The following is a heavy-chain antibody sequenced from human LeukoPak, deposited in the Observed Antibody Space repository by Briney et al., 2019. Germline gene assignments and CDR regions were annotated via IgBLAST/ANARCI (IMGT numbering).Heavy chain of an antibody. D-gene: IGHD2/OR15-2a*01. CDR3: ARDFQNIATDY. Sequence: GGSLRLSCAASGFNFSIYSMNWVRQAPGKGLEWVAYIKQDTDERAYVDSVKGRFTISRDNAKNSLYLQMNNLRVDDTAVYYCARDFQNIATDYWGQGTLVTVSS. CDR2: IKQDTDER. V-gene: IGHV3-7*01. J-gene: IGHJ4*02. CDR1: GFNFSIYS.